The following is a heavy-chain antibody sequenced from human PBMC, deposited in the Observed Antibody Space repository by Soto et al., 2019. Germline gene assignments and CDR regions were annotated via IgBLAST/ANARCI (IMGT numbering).Heavy chain of an antibody. CDR1: GGSFSGYY. Sequence: QVQLQQWGAGLLKPSETLSLTCAVYGGSFSGYYWSWIRQPPGKGLEWIGEINHSGSTNYNPSLKSRVTISVDTSKNQFSLKLSSVTAADTAVYYCAREGATYFDWLQDYWGQGTLVTVSS. V-gene: IGHV4-34*01. D-gene: IGHD3-9*01. CDR2: INHSGST. CDR3: AREGATYFDWLQDY. J-gene: IGHJ4*02.